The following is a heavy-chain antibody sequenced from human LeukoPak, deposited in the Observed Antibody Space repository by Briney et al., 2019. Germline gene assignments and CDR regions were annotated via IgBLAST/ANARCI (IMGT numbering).Heavy chain of an antibody. V-gene: IGHV1-18*01. CDR2: ISAYNGNT. J-gene: IGHJ2*01. CDR1: GYTFTSYG. Sequence: ASVKVSCKASGYTFTSYGISWVRQAPGQGLEWMGWISAYNGNTNYAQKLQGRVTMTTDTSTSTAYMELSSVTAADTAVYYCARLIAVAGTYWYFDLWGRGTLVTVSS. D-gene: IGHD6-19*01. CDR3: ARLIAVAGTYWYFDL.